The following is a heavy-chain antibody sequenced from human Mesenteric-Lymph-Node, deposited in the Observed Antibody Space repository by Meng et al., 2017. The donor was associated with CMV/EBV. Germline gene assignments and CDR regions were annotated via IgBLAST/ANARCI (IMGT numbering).Heavy chain of an antibody. CDR3: ARALRYFDWYVDY. CDR2: INPNSGGT. Sequence: CKASGYTFTGEVMHWVRQAPGRGLGWMGRINPNSGGTNSAQEFQDRVTMTRDTSISTAYMELSRLRSDDTAVYYCARALRYFDWYVDYWGQGTLVTVSS. CDR1: GYTFTGEV. V-gene: IGHV1-2*06. D-gene: IGHD3-9*01. J-gene: IGHJ4*02.